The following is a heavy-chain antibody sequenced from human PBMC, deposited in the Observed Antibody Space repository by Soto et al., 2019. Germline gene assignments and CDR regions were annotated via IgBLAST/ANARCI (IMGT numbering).Heavy chain of an antibody. V-gene: IGHV3-23*01. CDR1: GFTFSSYA. J-gene: IGHJ4*02. Sequence: EVQLLESGGGLVQPGGSLRLSCAASGFTFSSYAMSWLRQAPGKGLEWVSAISGSGGSTYYADSVKGRFTISRDNSKTTLYLQMNSLRAEDTVVYYCAKTIGVVAATRYYFDYWGQGPLVTVSS. D-gene: IGHD2-15*01. CDR3: AKTIGVVAATRYYFDY. CDR2: ISGSGGST.